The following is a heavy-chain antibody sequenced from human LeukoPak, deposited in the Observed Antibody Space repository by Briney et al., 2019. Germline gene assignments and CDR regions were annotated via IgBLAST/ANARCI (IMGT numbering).Heavy chain of an antibody. CDR1: GFTSDYW. CDR3: TRGYSGYGNFDC. D-gene: IGHD5-12*01. Sequence: GGSLRLSCAAIGFTSDYWMHWVRQAPGKGLVWVSRISGDGSTTFYADSVKGRFTISRDNSKNTLYLQMNSLRAEDTAVYYCTRGYSGYGNFDCWGQGTLVTVSS. V-gene: IGHV3-74*01. J-gene: IGHJ4*02. CDR2: ISGDGSTT.